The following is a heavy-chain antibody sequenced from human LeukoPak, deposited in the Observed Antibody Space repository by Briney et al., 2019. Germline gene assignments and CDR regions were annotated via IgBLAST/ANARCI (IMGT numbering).Heavy chain of an antibody. CDR1: GGSISSGGYY. V-gene: IGHV4-31*03. CDR2: IYYSGST. CDR3: ARAADYGDHWYLDL. Sequence: SQTLSLTCTVSGGSISSGGYYWSWIRQHPGKGLEWIGYIYYSGSTYYNPSLKSRVTISVDTSKNQFSLKLSSVTAADTAVYYCARAADYGDHWYLDLWGRGTLVTVSS. J-gene: IGHJ2*01. D-gene: IGHD4-17*01.